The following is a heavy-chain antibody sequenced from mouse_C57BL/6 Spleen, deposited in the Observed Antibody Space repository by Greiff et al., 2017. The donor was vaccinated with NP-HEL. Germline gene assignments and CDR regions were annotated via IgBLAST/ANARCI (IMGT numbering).Heavy chain of an antibody. CDR1: GYTFTDYN. Sequence: EVQLQQSGPELVKPGASVKIPCKASGYTFTDYNMDWVKQSHGKSLEWIGDINPNNGGTIYNQKFKGKATLTVDKSSSTAYMELRSLTSEDTAVYYCARRDYGSRGGTWFAYWGQGTLVTVSA. CDR2: INPNNGGT. V-gene: IGHV1-18*01. CDR3: ARRDYGSRGGTWFAY. D-gene: IGHD1-1*01. J-gene: IGHJ3*01.